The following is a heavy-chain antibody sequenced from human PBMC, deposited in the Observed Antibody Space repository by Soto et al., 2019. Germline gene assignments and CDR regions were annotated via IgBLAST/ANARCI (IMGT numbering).Heavy chain of an antibody. CDR3: ARGRTTVAGERFDY. CDR2: IYYSGST. J-gene: IGHJ4*02. Sequence: SETLSLTCTVSGGSISSGGYYWSWIRQHPGKGLEWIGYIYYSGSTYYNPSLKSRVTISVDTSKNQFSLKLSSVTAADTAVYYCARGRTTVAGERFDYWGQGTLVTVSS. D-gene: IGHD4-17*01. V-gene: IGHV4-31*03. CDR1: GGSISSGGYY.